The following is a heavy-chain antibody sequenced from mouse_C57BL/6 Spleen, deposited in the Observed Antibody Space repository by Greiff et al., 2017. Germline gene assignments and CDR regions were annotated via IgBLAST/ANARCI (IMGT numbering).Heavy chain of an antibody. CDR2: ISDGGSYT. V-gene: IGHV5-4*01. Sequence: EVQLQQSGGGLVKPGGSLKLSCAASGFTFSSYAMSWVRQTPEKRLEWVATISDGGSYTYYPDNVKGRFTISRDNAKNNLYLQMSHLKSEDTAMYYCAREGLLQAWFAYWGQGTLVTVSA. D-gene: IGHD2-3*01. CDR1: GFTFSSYA. J-gene: IGHJ3*01. CDR3: AREGLLQAWFAY.